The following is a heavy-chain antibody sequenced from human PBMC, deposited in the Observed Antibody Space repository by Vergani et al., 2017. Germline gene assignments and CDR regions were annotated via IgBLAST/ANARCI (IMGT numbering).Heavy chain of an antibody. V-gene: IGHV3-21*01. CDR2: ISSSSSYI. Sequence: EVQLVESGGGLVQPGRSLRLSCAASGFTFSSYSMNWVRQAPGKGLEWVSSISSSSSYIYYADSVKGRFTISRDNAKNSLYLQMNSLRAEDTAVYYCARDRLSDIVVVPAAIASRRNWFDPWGQGTLVTVSS. J-gene: IGHJ5*02. CDR1: GFTFSSYS. D-gene: IGHD2-2*01. CDR3: ARDRLSDIVVVPAAIASRRNWFDP.